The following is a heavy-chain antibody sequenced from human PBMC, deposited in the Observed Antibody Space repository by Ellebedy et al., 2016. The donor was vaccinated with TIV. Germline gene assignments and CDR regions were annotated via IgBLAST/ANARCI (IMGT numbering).Heavy chain of an antibody. CDR2: IYYSGST. V-gene: IGHV4-31*03. D-gene: IGHD2-15*01. Sequence: MPSETLSLTCTVSGGSISSGCSYRNWLRQHPWKGLEWIGYIYYSGSTYYNPSLKSRVTISVDTSKNQFSLKLSSVTAADTAVYYCARGGVVEAGTRPRDYDGRDVWGQGTTVTVSS. CDR1: GGSISSGCSY. J-gene: IGHJ6*02. CDR3: ARGGVVEAGTRPRDYDGRDV.